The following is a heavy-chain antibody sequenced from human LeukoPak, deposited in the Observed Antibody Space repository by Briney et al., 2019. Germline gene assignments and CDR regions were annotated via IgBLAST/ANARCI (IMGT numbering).Heavy chain of an antibody. CDR2: ISAYNGNT. CDR3: ARELAYCGGDCPGWDY. CDR1: GYTFTSYG. D-gene: IGHD2-21*02. Sequence: ASVKVSCKASGYTFTSYGISWVRQAPGQGLEWMGWISAYNGNTNYAQKLQGRVTMTTDTSTSTAYMELRSLRSDDTAVYYCARELAYCGGDCPGWDYWGQGTLVTVSS. J-gene: IGHJ4*02. V-gene: IGHV1-18*01.